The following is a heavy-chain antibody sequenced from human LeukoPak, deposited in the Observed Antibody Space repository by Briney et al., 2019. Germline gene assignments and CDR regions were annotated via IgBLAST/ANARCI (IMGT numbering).Heavy chain of an antibody. CDR3: AREGSNYGYYYMDV. CDR2: IYYSGST. CDR1: GGSISSYY. Sequence: PSETLSLTCTVSGGSISSYYWSWIRQPPGKGLEWIGYIYYSGSTNYNPSLKSRVTISVDTSKNQFSLKLSSVTAADTAVYYCAREGSNYGYYYMDVWGKGTTVTVSS. D-gene: IGHD4-11*01. J-gene: IGHJ6*03. V-gene: IGHV4-59*12.